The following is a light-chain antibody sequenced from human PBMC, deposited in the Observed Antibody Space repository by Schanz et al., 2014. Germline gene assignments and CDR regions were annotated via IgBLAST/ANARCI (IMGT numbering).Light chain of an antibody. Sequence: QSALTQPASVSGSPGQSITISCTGTNSDVGGYHYVSWYQQHPGKAPKLMIYDVSNRPSGVSNRFSGSKSGNTASLTISGLQAEDEADYYCSSYTSSSTYVFGTGTKVTVL. CDR3: SSYTSSSTYV. CDR1: NSDVGGYHY. V-gene: IGLV2-14*01. CDR2: DVS. J-gene: IGLJ1*01.